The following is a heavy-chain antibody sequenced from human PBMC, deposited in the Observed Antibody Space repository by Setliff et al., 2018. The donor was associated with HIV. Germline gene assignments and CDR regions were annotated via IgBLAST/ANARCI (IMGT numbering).Heavy chain of an antibody. Sequence: GESLKISCAASGFTFSSYSMNWVRQAPGKGLEWVSYISSSSSYTHYADSVKGRFTISRDNVKNSLYLQMNSLRAEDTAVYYCARDRYSGSSADYWGQGTLVTVSS. CDR2: ISSSSSYT. CDR3: ARDRYSGSSADY. CDR1: GFTFSSYS. D-gene: IGHD1-26*01. J-gene: IGHJ4*02. V-gene: IGHV3-21*01.